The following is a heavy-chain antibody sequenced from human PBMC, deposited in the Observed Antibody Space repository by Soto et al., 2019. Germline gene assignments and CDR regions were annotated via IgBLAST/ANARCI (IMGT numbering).Heavy chain of an antibody. CDR1: GFSLSTSGVG. D-gene: IGHD3-16*01. Sequence: QITLKESGPTLVKPTQTLTLTCTFSGFSLSTSGVGVGWIRQPPGKALEWLALIYWDDDKRYSPSLKSRLTITKDTPKNQVVLTMTNMDPVDTATYYCAHGKYYDYIWGSYPNPFDYWGQGTLVTVSS. J-gene: IGHJ4*02. V-gene: IGHV2-5*02. CDR2: IYWDDDK. CDR3: AHGKYYDYIWGSYPNPFDY.